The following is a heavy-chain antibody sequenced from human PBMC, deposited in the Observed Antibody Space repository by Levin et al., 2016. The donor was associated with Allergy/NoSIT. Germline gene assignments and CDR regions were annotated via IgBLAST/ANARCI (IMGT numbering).Heavy chain of an antibody. D-gene: IGHD1-26*01. CDR1: GFTFSDYY. J-gene: IGHJ4*02. CDR2: MWFHGDNE. CDR3: ARDGFAASGSYHYFDY. Sequence: GESLKISCATSGFTFSDYYIHWVRQAPGKGLEWVAFMWFHGDNEYYADSVKGRFTISRDNSKNTVFLQMDSLRAEDTAVYYCARDGFAASGSYHYFDYWGRGTLVTVSS. V-gene: IGHV3-33*01.